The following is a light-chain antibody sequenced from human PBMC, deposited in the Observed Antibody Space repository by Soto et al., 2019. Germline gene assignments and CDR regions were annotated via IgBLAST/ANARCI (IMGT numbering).Light chain of an antibody. J-gene: IGLJ2*01. CDR3: SSYAGSNNHVL. CDR2: GVN. Sequence: QSVLTQPASVSGSPGQSITVSCTGSSSDFGDDKYVSWYQQQPGKGPNLLIYGVNSRPSGISNRFSGSKSGNTASLTISGLQVEDEAEYYCSSYAGSNNHVLFGGGTKLTVL. V-gene: IGLV2-14*01. CDR1: SSDFGDDKY.